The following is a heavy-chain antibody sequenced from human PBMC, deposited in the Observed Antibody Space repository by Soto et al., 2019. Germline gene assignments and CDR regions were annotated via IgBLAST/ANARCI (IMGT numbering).Heavy chain of an antibody. J-gene: IGHJ4*02. V-gene: IGHV4-59*01. CDR1: GGSINNYF. CDR3: ARVEPVAGTYDY. D-gene: IGHD6-19*01. Sequence: QVQLQESGPGLVKPSETLSLTCSVSGGSINNYFWSWIRQPPGRGLEWIGYIHDSGNANYNPSLKSRVTISVDTSKNQFSLNMRSVSAAGTAIYYCARVEPVAGTYDYWGQGTLVTVSS. CDR2: IHDSGNA.